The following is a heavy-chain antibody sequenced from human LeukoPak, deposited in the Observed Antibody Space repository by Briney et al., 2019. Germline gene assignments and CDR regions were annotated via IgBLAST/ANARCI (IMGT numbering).Heavy chain of an antibody. CDR2: INSRSTSI. J-gene: IGHJ4*02. CDR3: AREPPYGDLALDY. D-gene: IGHD3-10*01. CDR1: GFTFSSYS. V-gene: IGHV3-48*02. Sequence: PGGSLRLSCAASGFTFSSYSMNWVRQAPGKGLEWVSYINSRSTSIHYADSVKGRFTISRDNAKIALYLLMNSLRDEDTAVYYCAREPPYGDLALDYWGQGTLVTVSS.